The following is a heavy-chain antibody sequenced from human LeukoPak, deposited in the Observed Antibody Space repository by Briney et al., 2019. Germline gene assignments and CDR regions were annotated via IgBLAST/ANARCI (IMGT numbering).Heavy chain of an antibody. V-gene: IGHV3-48*01. CDR1: EFTFSSYA. J-gene: IGHJ4*02. D-gene: IGHD3-10*01. Sequence: PGGSLRLSCAASEFTFSSYAMNWVHQAPGKLLELLSFTSSSSGSTHYPDSLKGRFTISRDNANNSLHLQMNSLRADDTAVYYRARGRDSGSFIIDYWGQGTLVTVSS. CDR3: ARGRDSGSFIIDY. CDR2: TSSSSGST.